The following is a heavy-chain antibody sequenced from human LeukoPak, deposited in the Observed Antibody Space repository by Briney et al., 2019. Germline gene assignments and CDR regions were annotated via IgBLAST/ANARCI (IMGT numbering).Heavy chain of an antibody. CDR3: AREGGPYRPLDY. CDR2: VNLQGST. J-gene: IGHJ4*02. CDR1: GGSITNTNY. V-gene: IGHV4-4*02. Sequence: PSETLSLTCGVSGGSITNTNYWTWVRPPPGKGLEWIGEVNLQGSTNYNPSLMGRVAISVDTSENHISLQLTSLTAADTAVYYCAREGGPYRPLDYSGQGTLVTVSS.